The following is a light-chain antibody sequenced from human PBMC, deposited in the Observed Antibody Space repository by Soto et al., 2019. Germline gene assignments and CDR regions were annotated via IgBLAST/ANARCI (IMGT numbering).Light chain of an antibody. Sequence: EIVMTQSPATLSVSPGERATLSCRASQSVSSNLAWYQQKPGHAPRLLIYGASTRATGIPARFSGSGSGTEFTLTISSLQSEDVAVYYCQQYNNLPLYTFGQGTKLEIK. J-gene: IGKJ2*01. V-gene: IGKV3-15*01. CDR1: QSVSSN. CDR2: GAS. CDR3: QQYNNLPLYT.